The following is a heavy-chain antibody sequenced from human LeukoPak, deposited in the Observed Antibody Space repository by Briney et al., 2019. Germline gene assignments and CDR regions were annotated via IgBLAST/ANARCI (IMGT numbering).Heavy chain of an antibody. D-gene: IGHD2-15*01. J-gene: IGHJ4*02. CDR3: ARDWGYCTGGTCYAGGY. V-gene: IGHV3-66*01. CDR2: IYAGGTT. Sequence: GGSLRLSCAASGFIVNNYYMTWVRQAPGRGLECVSVIYAGGTTYYADSVKDRFSISRDNSKNTLYLQMNSLRVEDTALYYCARDWGYCTGGTCYAGGYWGQGVLVTVSS. CDR1: GFIVNNYY.